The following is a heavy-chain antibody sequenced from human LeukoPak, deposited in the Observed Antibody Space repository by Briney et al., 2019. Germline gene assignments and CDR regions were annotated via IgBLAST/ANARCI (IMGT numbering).Heavy chain of an antibody. CDR1: GFTFSSYA. Sequence: GGSLRLSCAASGFTFSSYAVSWIRQAPGKGLEWVSTIRPSGDFTYYAESVKGRFTISRDNSKNTLFLHMDSLRAEDTALYYCAIGGYTTDWRNYFDYWGQGTLVTVSS. D-gene: IGHD5-12*01. V-gene: IGHV3-23*01. J-gene: IGHJ4*02. CDR3: AIGGYTTDWRNYFDY. CDR2: IRPSGDFT.